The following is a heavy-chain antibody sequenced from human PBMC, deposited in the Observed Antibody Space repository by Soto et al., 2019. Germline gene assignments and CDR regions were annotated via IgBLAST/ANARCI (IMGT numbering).Heavy chain of an antibody. CDR3: ARGQRATAPYYYYYGMDV. CDR1: GGTFSSYA. D-gene: IGHD4-4*01. V-gene: IGHV1-69*12. CDR2: IIPIFGTA. J-gene: IGHJ6*02. Sequence: QVQLVQSGAEVKKPGSSVKVSCKASGGTFSSYAISWVRQAPGQGLEWMGGIIPIFGTANYAQKFQRRVTITADESTSTAYMVLSSLRAEDTAVYYCARGQRATAPYYYYYGMDVWGQGTTVTVSS.